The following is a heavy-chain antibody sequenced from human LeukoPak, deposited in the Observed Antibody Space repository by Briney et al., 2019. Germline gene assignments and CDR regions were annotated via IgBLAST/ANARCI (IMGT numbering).Heavy chain of an antibody. J-gene: IGHJ4*02. CDR2: IYHSGST. CDR1: GSSISSGYY. D-gene: IGHD2-2*01. V-gene: IGHV4-38-2*01. Sequence: SETLSLTCAVSGSSISSGYYWGWIRQPPGKGLEWIGSIYHSGSTYYNPSLKSRDTLSVDTSKNQFSLNLSSATAADTAVYYCARGRAIPAAMACWGQGTLVTGSS. CDR3: ARGRAIPAAMAC.